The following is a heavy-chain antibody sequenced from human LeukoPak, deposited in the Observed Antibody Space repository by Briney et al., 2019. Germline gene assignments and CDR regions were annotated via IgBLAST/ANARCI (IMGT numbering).Heavy chain of an antibody. CDR2: INRGGREK. J-gene: IGHJ5*02. CDR1: GFTFTKYW. D-gene: IGHD2-21*02. CDR3: ARDAVRGGDCDL. Sequence: GGSLRLSCAASGFTFTKYWMKWVRQAPGGGPEWLANINRGGREKYQEDAVRGTFTISMDNAKNSLKLQMNNLRAEDTAVYYCARDAVRGGDCDLWGQGTLVVVSS. V-gene: IGHV3-7*01.